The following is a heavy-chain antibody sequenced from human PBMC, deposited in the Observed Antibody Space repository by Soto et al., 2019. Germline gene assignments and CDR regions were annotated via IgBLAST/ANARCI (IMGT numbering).Heavy chain of an antibody. CDR3: ARPSVGAAAGPGVVDI. V-gene: IGHV5-10-1*01. CDR1: GYSFTSYW. D-gene: IGHD6-13*01. Sequence: PGASLKISCKGSGYSFTSYWISWVRQMPGKGLEWMGRMDPSDSYTNYSPYFQGHVTISADKSISTAYLQWSSLKASDTAMDYCARPSVGAAAGPGVVDIWGQGTMVTVSS. J-gene: IGHJ3*02. CDR2: MDPSDSYT.